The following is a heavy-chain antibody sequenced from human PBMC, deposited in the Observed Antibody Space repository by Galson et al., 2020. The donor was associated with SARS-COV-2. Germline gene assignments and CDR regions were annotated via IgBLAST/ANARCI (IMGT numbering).Heavy chain of an antibody. CDR3: ARPTRAYYYGSGSYLNNYGVDV. Sequence: GESLKISCKGSGYSFTSYWISWVRQMPGKGLEWMGRIDPSDSYTNYSPSFQGHVTISADKSISTAYLQWSSLKASDTAMYYCARPTRAYYYGSGSYLNNYGVDVWGQGTTVTVSS. D-gene: IGHD3-10*01. CDR2: IDPSDSYT. CDR1: GYSFTSYW. V-gene: IGHV5-10-1*01. J-gene: IGHJ6*02.